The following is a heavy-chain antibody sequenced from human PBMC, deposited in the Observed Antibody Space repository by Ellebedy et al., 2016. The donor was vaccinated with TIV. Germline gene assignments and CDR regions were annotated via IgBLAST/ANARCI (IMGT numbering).Heavy chain of an antibody. CDR2: IMYDGSNR. V-gene: IGHV3-30-3*01. J-gene: IGHJ4*02. CDR1: GFTFNIFA. D-gene: IGHD6-19*01. Sequence: GESLKISCTASGFTFNIFAMHWVRLSPGRGLEWLGVIMYDGSNRYYIDFLEGRFTISRDNSKNTLHLHLNSLRPEYSAVYYCARDVPEPGQGGWPPGYFFDLWGQGTLVTVSS. CDR3: ARDVPEPGQGGWPPGYFFDL.